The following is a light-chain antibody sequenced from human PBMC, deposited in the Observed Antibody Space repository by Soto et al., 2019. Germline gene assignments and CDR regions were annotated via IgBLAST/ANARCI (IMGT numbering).Light chain of an antibody. CDR2: EVS. J-gene: IGLJ2*01. CDR1: GSDVGGYNR. V-gene: IGLV2-8*01. Sequence: QSALTQPPSVSGSPGQSVTISCTGTGSDVGGYNRLSWYQQPPGTAPKLMIYEVSKRPSGVPDRFSGSKSGNTASLTVSGLQAEDEADYYCSSYAGGNNLVFGGGTKLTVL. CDR3: SSYAGGNNLV.